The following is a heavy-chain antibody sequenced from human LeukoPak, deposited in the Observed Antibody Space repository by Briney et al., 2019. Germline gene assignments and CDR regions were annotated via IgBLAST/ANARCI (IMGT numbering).Heavy chain of an antibody. V-gene: IGHV4-39*07. CDR2: IYYSGST. J-gene: IGHJ4*02. CDR3: ARDWGDSSGRVFDY. D-gene: IGHD3-22*01. Sequence: PSETLSLTCTVSGGSISSSSYYWGWIRQPPGKGLEWIGTIYYSGSTYYNPSLKSRVTISVDTSKNQFSLKLSSVTAADTAVYYCARDWGDSSGRVFDYWGQGTLVTVSS. CDR1: GGSISSSSYY.